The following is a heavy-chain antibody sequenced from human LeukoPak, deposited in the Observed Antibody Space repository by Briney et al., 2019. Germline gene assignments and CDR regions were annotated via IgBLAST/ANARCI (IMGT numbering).Heavy chain of an antibody. CDR3: ARGTDFPDWYFDL. J-gene: IGHJ2*01. CDR1: GGSFSGYY. D-gene: IGHD2-21*02. V-gene: IGHV4-34*01. CDR2: INHSGST. Sequence: SETLSLTGAVYGGSFSGYYWSWIRQPPGKGLEWIGEINHSGSTNYNPSLKSRVTISVDTSKNQFSLKLSSVTAADTAVYYCARGTDFPDWYFDLWGRGTLVTVSS.